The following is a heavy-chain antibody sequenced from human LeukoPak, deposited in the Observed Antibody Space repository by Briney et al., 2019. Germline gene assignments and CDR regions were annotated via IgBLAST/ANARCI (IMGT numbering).Heavy chain of an antibody. D-gene: IGHD3-22*01. CDR1: GGSISSSSYY. CDR3: AAYYYDSSGYYWHYFDY. Sequence: KASETLSLTCTVSGGSISSSSYYWGWIRQPPGKGLEWIGSIYYSGSTYYNPSLKSRVTISVDTSKNQFSLKLSSVTAADTAVYYCAAYYYDSSGYYWHYFDYWGQGTLVTVSS. J-gene: IGHJ4*02. V-gene: IGHV4-39*07. CDR2: IYYSGST.